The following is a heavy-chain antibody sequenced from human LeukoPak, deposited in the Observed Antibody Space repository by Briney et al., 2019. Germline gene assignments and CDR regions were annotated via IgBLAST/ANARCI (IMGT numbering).Heavy chain of an antibody. Sequence: QPGGSLRLSCAASGCTFSTYAMSWVRQAPGKGLEWVSAISGDDGSTYYADSLKGRFTISRDNSKNTLYLQMNSLRAEDTAVYYCAKDISQGYTYGFIEQDFWGQGTPVTVSS. J-gene: IGHJ4*02. V-gene: IGHV3-23*01. CDR3: AKDISQGYTYGFIEQDF. CDR2: ISGDDGST. CDR1: GCTFSTYA. D-gene: IGHD5-18*01.